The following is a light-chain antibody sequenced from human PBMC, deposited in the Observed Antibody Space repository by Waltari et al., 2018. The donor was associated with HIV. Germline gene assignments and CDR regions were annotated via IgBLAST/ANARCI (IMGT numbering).Light chain of an antibody. Sequence: SYELAQPPSVSVSSGQTASISCSGNNLGNKYVSWYQQRSGQSPLLVLYQDTKRPSGVPERFSGSKSGNTATLTINETQPLDEAEYSCQTWDSGTIVFGGGTKLSVL. V-gene: IGLV3-1*01. J-gene: IGLJ3*02. CDR2: QDT. CDR3: QTWDSGTIV. CDR1: NLGNKY.